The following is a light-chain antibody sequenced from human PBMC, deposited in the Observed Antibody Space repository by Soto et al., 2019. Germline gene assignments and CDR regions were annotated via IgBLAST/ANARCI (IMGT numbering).Light chain of an antibody. CDR1: AHIGKF. V-gene: IGKV1-33*01. CDR3: QQYDNLPPTWT. CDR2: DAS. Sequence: DIQMTQSASSLSASVGDRVTITCQASAHIGKFLNWYQQKPGKAPNLLIYDASNLETGVPSRFSGGGSGTHFTFTISNLQPEDIATYYCQQYDNLPPTWTFGQGTKVDIK. J-gene: IGKJ1*01.